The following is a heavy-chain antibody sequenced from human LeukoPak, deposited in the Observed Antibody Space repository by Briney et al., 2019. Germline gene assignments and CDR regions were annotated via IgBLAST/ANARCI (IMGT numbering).Heavy chain of an antibody. V-gene: IGHV1-46*01. Sequence: GASVKVSCKASGGTFSSYAISWVRQAPGQGLEWMGIINPSGGGTSYAQRFQGRVTMTRDTSTSTVYMELSSLRFEDTAAYYCATDSGSYYDGMAVWGQGTTVTVSS. J-gene: IGHJ6*02. CDR3: ATDSGSYYDGMAV. CDR2: INPSGGGT. CDR1: GGTFSSYA. D-gene: IGHD1-26*01.